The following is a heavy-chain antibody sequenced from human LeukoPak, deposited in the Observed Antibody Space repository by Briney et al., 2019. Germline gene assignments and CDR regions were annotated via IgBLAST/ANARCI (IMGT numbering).Heavy chain of an antibody. J-gene: IGHJ4*02. CDR2: LKQDGSDK. D-gene: IGHD6-13*01. Sequence: PGGSLRLSCAASLSTLSTYWMTWFRQTPGGGLEWVASLKQDGSDKYYVDSVKGRFTISRDNAKNTLYLQMNSLRAEDTAVYYCASQTYSSSCYYWGQGTLVTVSS. V-gene: IGHV3-7*02. CDR3: ASQTYSSSCYY. CDR1: LSTLSTYW.